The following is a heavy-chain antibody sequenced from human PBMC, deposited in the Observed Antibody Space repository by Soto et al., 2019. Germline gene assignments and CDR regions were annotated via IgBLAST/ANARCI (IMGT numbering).Heavy chain of an antibody. CDR2: ISGSGGST. CDR3: AKDGLLLRFLERLNGVSYFDY. V-gene: IGHV3-23*01. J-gene: IGHJ4*02. D-gene: IGHD3-3*01. CDR1: GFTFSSYA. Sequence: PGESLKISCAASGFTFSSYAMSWVRQAPGKGLEWVSAISGSGGSTYYADSVKGRFTISRDNSKNTLYLQMNSLRAEDTAVYYCAKDGLLLRFLERLNGVSYFDYWGQGTLVTVSS.